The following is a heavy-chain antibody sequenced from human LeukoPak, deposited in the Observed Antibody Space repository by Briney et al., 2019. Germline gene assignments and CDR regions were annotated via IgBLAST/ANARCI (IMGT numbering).Heavy chain of an antibody. CDR3: ARGRIAAAGISEYFQH. CDR1: GGSISSYY. CDR2: IYYSGST. J-gene: IGHJ1*01. V-gene: IGHV4-59*01. Sequence: PSETLSLTCTVSGGSISSYYWSWIRQPPGKGLEWIGYIYYSGSTNYNPSLKSRVTTSVDTSKNQFSLKLSSVTAADTAVYYCARGRIAAAGISEYFQHWGQGTLVTVSS. D-gene: IGHD6-13*01.